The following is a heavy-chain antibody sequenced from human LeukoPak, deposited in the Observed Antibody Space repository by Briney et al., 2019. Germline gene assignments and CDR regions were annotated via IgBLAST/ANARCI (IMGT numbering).Heavy chain of an antibody. CDR2: INPNSGGT. J-gene: IGHJ5*02. V-gene: IGHV1-2*02. CDR3: ARQAGRYCSSTSCYTGGP. Sequence: ASVKVSCKASGYTFTGYYMHWVRQAPGQGLEWMGWINPNSGGTNYAQKFQGRVTMTRDTSISTAYMDLSRLTSDDTAVYYCARQAGRYCSSTSCYTGGPWGQGTPVTVSS. CDR1: GYTFTGYY. D-gene: IGHD2-2*02.